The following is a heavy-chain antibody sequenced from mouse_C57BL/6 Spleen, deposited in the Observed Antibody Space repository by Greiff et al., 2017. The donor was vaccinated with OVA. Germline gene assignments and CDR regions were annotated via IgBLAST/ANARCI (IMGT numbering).Heavy chain of an antibody. CDR1: GYAFSSYW. J-gene: IGHJ3*01. CDR3: ASSNWAWFAY. CDR2: IYPGDGDT. Sequence: QVQLKESGAELVKPGASVKISCKASGYAFSSYWMNWVKQRPGKGLEWIGQIYPGDGDTNYNGKFKGKATLTADKSSSTAYMQLSSLTSEDSAVYFCASSNWAWFAYWGQGTLVTVSA. D-gene: IGHD4-1*01. V-gene: IGHV1-80*01.